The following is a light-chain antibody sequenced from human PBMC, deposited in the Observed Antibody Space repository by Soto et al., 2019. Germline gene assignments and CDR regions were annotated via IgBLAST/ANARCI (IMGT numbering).Light chain of an antibody. CDR2: DAS. CDR1: QSISSW. Sequence: DLQMTQSPSTLSASVGDRVTITCRASQSISSWLAWYQQKPGKAPKLLIYDASSLESGVPSRFSGSGSGTEFTLTISSLQPDDFATYYCQQYNSYSPEGTFGQGTKVEIK. J-gene: IGKJ1*01. V-gene: IGKV1-5*01. CDR3: QQYNSYSPEGT.